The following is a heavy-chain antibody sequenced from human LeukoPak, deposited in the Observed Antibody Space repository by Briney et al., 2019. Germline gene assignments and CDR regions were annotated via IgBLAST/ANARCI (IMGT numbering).Heavy chain of an antibody. V-gene: IGHV3-23*01. CDR3: ARGPPMYSCGSSAYHYDYFEY. D-gene: IGHD3-22*01. CDR1: GFIFSHHG. Sequence: QAGGSLRLSCATSGFIFSHHGMNWVRQAPGKGLEWVSGIRADAVTTYYADSVKGRFIISRDNSKNTLYLQMNSLRADDTAIYYCARGPPMYSCGSSAYHYDYFEYWGQGTLVTVSS. J-gene: IGHJ4*02. CDR2: IRADAVTT.